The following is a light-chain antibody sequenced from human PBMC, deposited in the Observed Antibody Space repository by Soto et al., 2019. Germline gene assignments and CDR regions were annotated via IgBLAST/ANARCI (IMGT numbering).Light chain of an antibody. V-gene: IGKV3-15*01. CDR2: GTS. Sequence: ELVMTQSPATLSVSPGERATLSCRASQSDSSNLDWDQQKPGQSPSLLIYGTSTRATGITGRFSGSGSGKEFTLTISRLRAENFAVYYCQQCNDWPRTFGKGTKV. CDR3: QQCNDWPRT. J-gene: IGKJ1*01. CDR1: QSDSSN.